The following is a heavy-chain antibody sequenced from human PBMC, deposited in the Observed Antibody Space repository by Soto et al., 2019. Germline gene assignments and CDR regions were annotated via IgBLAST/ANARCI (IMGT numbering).Heavy chain of an antibody. CDR3: ARSVRSWYTLMYYFDH. CDR1: GGSFSGYY. J-gene: IGHJ4*02. D-gene: IGHD6-13*01. CDR2: INHSGST. V-gene: IGHV4-34*01. Sequence: LSLTFAVYGGSFSGYYWSWIRQPPGKGLEWIGEINHSGSTNYNPSLKSRVTISVDTSKNQFSLKLSSVAAADTAVYYCARSVRSWYTLMYYFDHWGQGTLVTVSS.